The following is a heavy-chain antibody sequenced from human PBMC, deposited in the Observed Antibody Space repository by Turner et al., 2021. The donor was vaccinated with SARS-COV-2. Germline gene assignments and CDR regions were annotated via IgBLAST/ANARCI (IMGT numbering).Heavy chain of an antibody. CDR1: GFTFSSYT. V-gene: IGHV3-21*01. Sequence: EVQLVESGGGLVKPGGSLRLSCAASGFTFSSYTMDWVRQAPGKGLEWVSSISSSSSYIYYADSVKGQFTISRDNAKNSLYLQMNSLRAEDTAVFYCARQGDYYDSSGYYPDAFDIWGQGTMVTVSS. CDR2: ISSSSSYI. D-gene: IGHD3-22*01. J-gene: IGHJ3*02. CDR3: ARQGDYYDSSGYYPDAFDI.